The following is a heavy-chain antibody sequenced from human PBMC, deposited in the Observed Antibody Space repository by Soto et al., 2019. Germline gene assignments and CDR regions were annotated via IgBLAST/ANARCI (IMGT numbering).Heavy chain of an antibody. CDR1: GGALYTHT. Sequence: QVQLVQSGAELKKPGSSVKVSCKTSGGALYTHTITWVRQAPGQGLEWMGRVIPVLRKSDYAQKFLGRVTITADTSTNTAYMELSSLRPDDTAVYFCARMGPYDAVDMWGQGTTVTVSS. J-gene: IGHJ3*02. CDR2: VIPVLRKS. CDR3: ARMGPYDAVDM. V-gene: IGHV1-69*02. D-gene: IGHD3-16*01.